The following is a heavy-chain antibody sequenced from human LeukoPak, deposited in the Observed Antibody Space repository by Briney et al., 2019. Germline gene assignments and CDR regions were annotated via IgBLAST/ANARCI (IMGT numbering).Heavy chain of an antibody. V-gene: IGHV4-34*01. CDR2: INHSGST. CDR3: ARGPRASGYYYYYYYMDV. D-gene: IGHD3-22*01. J-gene: IGHJ6*03. CDR1: GGSFSGYY. Sequence: PSETLSLTCAVYGGSFSGYYWSRIRQPPGKGLEWIGEINHSGSTNYNPSLKSRVTISVDTSKNQFSLKLSSVTAADTAVYYCARGPRASGYYYYYYYMDVWGKGTTVTVSS.